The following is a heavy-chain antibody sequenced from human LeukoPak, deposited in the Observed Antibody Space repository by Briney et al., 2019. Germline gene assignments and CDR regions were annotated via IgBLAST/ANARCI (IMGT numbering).Heavy chain of an antibody. CDR3: ARGRPQQLRYFDWLSHDNWFDP. CDR1: GYTFTGYY. J-gene: IGHJ5*02. D-gene: IGHD3-9*01. V-gene: IGHV1-8*02. Sequence: GASVKVSCKASGYTFTGYYMHWVRQATGQGLEWMGWMNPNSGNTGYAQKFQGRVTMTRNTSISTAYMELSSLRSEDTAVYYCARGRPQQLRYFDWLSHDNWFDPWGQGTLVTVSS. CDR2: MNPNSGNT.